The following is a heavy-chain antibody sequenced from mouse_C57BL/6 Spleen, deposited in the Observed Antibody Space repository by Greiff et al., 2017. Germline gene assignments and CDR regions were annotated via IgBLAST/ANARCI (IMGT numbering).Heavy chain of an antibody. CDR1: GYAFSSSW. Sequence: VQLQQSGPELVKPGASVKISCKASGYAFSSSWMNWVKQRPGKGLEWIGRIYPGDGDTNYNGKFKGKATLTADKSSSTASMQLSSLTSEDSAVYFWARDGYFSTPGFAYWGQGTLVTVSA. D-gene: IGHD2-3*01. CDR3: ARDGYFSTPGFAY. J-gene: IGHJ3*01. V-gene: IGHV1-82*01. CDR2: IYPGDGDT.